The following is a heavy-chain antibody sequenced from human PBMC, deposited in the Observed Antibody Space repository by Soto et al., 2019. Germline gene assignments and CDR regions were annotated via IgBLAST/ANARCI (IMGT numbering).Heavy chain of an antibody. V-gene: IGHV3-23*01. Sequence: EVQLLESGGGLVQPGGSLRLSCAASGFTFGNYGMTWVRQAPGKGLEWVSAITGSGTTTYYADSMKGRFTISRDNSENTLYLQMSGLRVEDTAVYYCAKIGIAVADARAYWGQGTLVTVSS. J-gene: IGHJ4*02. D-gene: IGHD6-19*01. CDR2: ITGSGTTT. CDR3: AKIGIAVADARAY. CDR1: GFTFGNYG.